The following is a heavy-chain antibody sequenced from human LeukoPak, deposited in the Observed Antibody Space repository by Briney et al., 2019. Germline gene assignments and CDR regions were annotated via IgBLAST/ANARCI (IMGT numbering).Heavy chain of an antibody. J-gene: IGHJ4*02. V-gene: IGHV4-31*03. CDR2: IYYSGST. D-gene: IGHD3-10*01. CDR3: ARIPFPMVRGVTFDY. Sequence: PSETLFLTCTVSGGSISSGGYYWSWIRQHPGKGLEWIGYIYYSGSTYYNPSLKSRVTISVDTSKNQFSLKLSSVTAADTAVYYCARIPFPMVRGVTFDYWGQGTLVTVSS. CDR1: GGSISSGGYY.